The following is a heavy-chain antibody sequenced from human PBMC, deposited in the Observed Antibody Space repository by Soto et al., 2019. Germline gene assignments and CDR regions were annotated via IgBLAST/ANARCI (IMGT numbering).Heavy chain of an antibody. J-gene: IGHJ2*01. CDR2: IYYSGST. CDR1: GGSISSYY. Sequence: QVQLQESGPGLVKPSETLSLTCTVSGGSISSYYWSWIRQPPGKGLEWIGYIYYSGSTNYNPSLISRVTISVDTSKNQFSLKLSSVTAADTAVYYCARVLGHDYGDYADWYFDLWGRGTLVTVSS. D-gene: IGHD4-17*01. V-gene: IGHV4-59*01. CDR3: ARVLGHDYGDYADWYFDL.